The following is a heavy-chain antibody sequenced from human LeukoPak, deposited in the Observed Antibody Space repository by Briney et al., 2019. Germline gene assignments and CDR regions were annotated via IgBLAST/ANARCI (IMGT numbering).Heavy chain of an antibody. J-gene: IGHJ2*01. CDR1: GGSISSYY. CDR3: ARVDNSGWPLHWYFDL. CDR2: IYKSVNT. Sequence: SETLSLTCTVSGGSISSYYWSWIRQPLGKGLEWIGYIYKSVNTNYNPSLKSRVTISVDTSKNQFSLKLTSVTAADTADYYCARVDNSGWPLHWYFDLWGRGTLVTVSS. V-gene: IGHV4-59*01. D-gene: IGHD6-19*01.